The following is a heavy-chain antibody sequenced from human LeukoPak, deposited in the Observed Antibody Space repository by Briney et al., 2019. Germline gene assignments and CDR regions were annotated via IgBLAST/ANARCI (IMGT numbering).Heavy chain of an antibody. V-gene: IGHV3-74*01. CDR3: VRDLDLGGYFSFVS. CDR2: IRSDGGSS. CDR1: GFTFSSYFW. J-gene: IGHJ4*02. D-gene: IGHD4-23*01. Sequence: GGSLRLSCAASGFTFSSYFWMHWVRQPPGKGLVWVSRIRSDGGSSTYADSVKGRFTISRDNAKNTLYLQMNTLRAEDTAFYYCVRDLDLGGYFSFVSWGQGTLVTVSS.